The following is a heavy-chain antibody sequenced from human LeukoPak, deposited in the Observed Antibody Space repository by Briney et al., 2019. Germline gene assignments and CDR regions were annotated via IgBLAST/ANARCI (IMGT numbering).Heavy chain of an antibody. V-gene: IGHV3-30*02. CDR1: GFTFSSYG. D-gene: IGHD3-10*01. CDR3: ARDRGSINMVRGVNYY. J-gene: IGHJ4*02. CDR2: IRHDGSNE. Sequence: SGGSLRLSCTASGFTFSSYGMHWVRQAPGKGLEWVIFIRHDGSNEYYGDSVKGRFTISRDNAGNSLYLQMNSLRAEDTAVYYCARDRGSINMVRGVNYYWGQGTLVTVSS.